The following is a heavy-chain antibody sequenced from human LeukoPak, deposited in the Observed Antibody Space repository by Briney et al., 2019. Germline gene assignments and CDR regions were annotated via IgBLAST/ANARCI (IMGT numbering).Heavy chain of an antibody. CDR1: GFTFSSYE. J-gene: IGHJ4*02. V-gene: IGHV3-48*03. Sequence: PGGSLRLSCAASGFTFSSYEMNWVRQAPGKGLEWVSYIRSSGSTIYYADSVKGRFTISRDNAKNSLYLQMNSLRAEDTAVYYCARAPNWNGGFDYWGQGTLVTVSS. CDR3: ARAPNWNGGFDY. CDR2: IRSSGSTI. D-gene: IGHD1-1*01.